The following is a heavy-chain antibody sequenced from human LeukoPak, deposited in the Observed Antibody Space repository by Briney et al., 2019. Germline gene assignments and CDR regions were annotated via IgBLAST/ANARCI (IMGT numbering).Heavy chain of an antibody. CDR1: NGSISSYY. CDR2: IYYSGST. D-gene: IGHD4-23*01. CDR3: ARGRVGYGGNSDY. Sequence: SETLSLTCTVSNGSISSYYWNWIRQPPGKELEWIGYIYYSGSTNYNPSLKSRVTISVDTSQNQFSLKLTSVTAADTAVYYCARGRVGYGGNSDYWGQGILVTVSS. J-gene: IGHJ4*02. V-gene: IGHV4-59*01.